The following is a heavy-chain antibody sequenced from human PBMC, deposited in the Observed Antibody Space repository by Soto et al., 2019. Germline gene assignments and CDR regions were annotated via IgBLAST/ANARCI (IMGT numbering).Heavy chain of an antibody. CDR3: ASHDFWSGYYTPSHFDY. CDR1: GDSIRNRNYY. CDR2: IYYSGST. V-gene: IGHV4-30-4*08. D-gene: IGHD3-3*01. J-gene: IGHJ4*02. Sequence: PSETLSLTCTVSGDSIRNRNYYWGWIRQPPGKGLEWIGYIYYSGSTYYNPSLKSRVTISVDTSKNQFSLKLSSVTAADTAVYYCASHDFWSGYYTPSHFDYWAQGTLVTVSS.